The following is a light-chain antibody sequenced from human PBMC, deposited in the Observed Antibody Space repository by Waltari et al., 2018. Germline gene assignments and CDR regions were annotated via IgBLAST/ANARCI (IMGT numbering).Light chain of an antibody. CDR1: ISDVGTLNL. CDR2: EAT. V-gene: IGLV2-23*01. Sequence: SALTQPASVSGSPGPSITIPCTGSISDVGTLNLLPWYHLHPGKAPKLLIFEATKRPSGISYHFSGSKSGNTASLTISGLQAEDEADYFCCSYAGSSSPRLFGGGTKLSVL. CDR3: CSYAGSSSPRL. J-gene: IGLJ3*02.